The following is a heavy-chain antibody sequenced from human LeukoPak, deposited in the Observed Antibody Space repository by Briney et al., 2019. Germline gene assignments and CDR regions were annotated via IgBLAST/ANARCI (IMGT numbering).Heavy chain of an antibody. Sequence: PGGSLRLSCAASGFTFSSYAMSWVRQVPGKGLEWVSVISGSGDNTYYADSVKGRFTISRDNSKNTLYLQMNSLRAEDTAVYYCAKEGYGDYGTNFDYWGQGTLVTVSS. CDR2: ISGSGDNT. CDR3: AKEGYGDYGTNFDY. V-gene: IGHV3-23*01. D-gene: IGHD4-17*01. CDR1: GFTFSSYA. J-gene: IGHJ4*02.